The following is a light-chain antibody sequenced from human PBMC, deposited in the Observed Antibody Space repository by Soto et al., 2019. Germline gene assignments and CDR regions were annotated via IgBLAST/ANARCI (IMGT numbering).Light chain of an antibody. CDR3: QQYNSYPYT. CDR1: QSISSW. V-gene: IGKV1-5*03. CDR2: KAS. J-gene: IGKJ2*01. Sequence: DIQMTQSPSTLSASVGDRVTITCRASQSISSWLAWYQQKPGKAPKLLIYKASSLGSGVHSRFSGSGSGTEFTLTISSLQPDDFATYYCQQYNSYPYTFGQGTKLEIK.